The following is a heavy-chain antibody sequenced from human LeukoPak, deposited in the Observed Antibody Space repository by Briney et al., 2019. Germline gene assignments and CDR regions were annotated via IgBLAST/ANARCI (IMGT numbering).Heavy chain of an antibody. V-gene: IGHV4-31*03. J-gene: IGHJ6*03. CDR3: AGGDCSSTSCYSYYYYYMDV. CDR1: GGSISSGGYH. CDR2: IYYSGST. D-gene: IGHD2-2*01. Sequence: SQTLSLTCTVSGGSISSGGYHWSWIRQHPGKGLEWIGYIYYSGSTYYNPSLKSRVTISVDTSKNQFSLKLSSVTAADTAVYYCAGGDCSSTSCYSYYYYYMDVWGKGTTVTVSS.